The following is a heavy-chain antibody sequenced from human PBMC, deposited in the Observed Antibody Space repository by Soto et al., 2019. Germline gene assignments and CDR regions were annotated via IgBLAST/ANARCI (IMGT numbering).Heavy chain of an antibody. CDR1: GLTFGTRA. J-gene: IGHJ4*02. Sequence: GGSLRLSCVASGLTFGTRAMTWVRQAPGEGLQWVSTITDTGGEAKYADSVRGRFVISRDNSKKTLYLQMTSLTAEDSAMYYCARGSTDSYPGSRIFDFWGRGTLVTVSS. V-gene: IGHV3-23*01. CDR2: ITDTGGEA. CDR3: ARGSTDSYPGSRIFDF. D-gene: IGHD3-10*01.